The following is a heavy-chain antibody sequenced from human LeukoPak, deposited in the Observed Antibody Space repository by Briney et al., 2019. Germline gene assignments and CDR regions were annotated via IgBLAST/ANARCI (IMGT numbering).Heavy chain of an antibody. CDR1: GFTLSSYW. CDR2: INGDGSGT. CDR3: AKRLYGSGGYYQFDY. J-gene: IGHJ4*02. Sequence: GGSLRLSCAASGFTLSSYWMHWVRQGPGKGLVWVSRINGDGSGTSYADSVKGRFTISRDNAKNTLHLQMNSLRAEDTAVYYCAKRLYGSGGYYQFDYWGQGTLVTVSS. D-gene: IGHD3-10*01. V-gene: IGHV3-74*01.